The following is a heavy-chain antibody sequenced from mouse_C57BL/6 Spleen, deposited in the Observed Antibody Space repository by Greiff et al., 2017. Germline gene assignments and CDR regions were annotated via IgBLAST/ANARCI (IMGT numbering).Heavy chain of an antibody. CDR2: IYPGSGST. Sequence: VQLQQPGAELVKPGASVKMSCKASGYTFTSYWITWVKQRPGQGLEWIGDIYPGSGSTNYNEKFKSKATLTVDTSASTAYMQLSSLTSEDAAVYYCARAPYYGTYAMDYWGQGTSVTVSS. V-gene: IGHV1-55*01. J-gene: IGHJ4*01. CDR1: GYTFTSYW. CDR3: ARAPYYGTYAMDY. D-gene: IGHD1-1*01.